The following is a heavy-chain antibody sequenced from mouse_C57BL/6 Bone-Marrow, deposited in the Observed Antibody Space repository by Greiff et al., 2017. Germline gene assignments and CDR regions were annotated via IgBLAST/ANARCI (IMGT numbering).Heavy chain of an antibody. J-gene: IGHJ3*01. Sequence: VQLQQPGAELVKPGASVKLSCKASGYTFTSYWMQWVKQRPGQGLEWIGEIDPSDSYTNYNQKFKGKATLTVDTSSSTAYMQLSSLTSEDSVVYYCAREGLSGFAYWGQGTLVTVSA. D-gene: IGHD2-4*01. CDR2: IDPSDSYT. CDR1: GYTFTSYW. CDR3: AREGLSGFAY. V-gene: IGHV1-50*01.